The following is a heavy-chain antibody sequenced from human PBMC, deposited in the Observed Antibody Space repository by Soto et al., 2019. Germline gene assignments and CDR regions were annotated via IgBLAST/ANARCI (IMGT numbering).Heavy chain of an antibody. D-gene: IGHD5-12*01. J-gene: IGHJ4*02. V-gene: IGHV1-69*12. CDR3: ARDLGSGYDPGDY. Sequence: QVQLVQSGAEVKKPGSSVKVSCKASGGTFNSYVFNWVRQAPGQGLEWMGGIISIFGTPNYGQKFQGRVTITADESTSTGFMALSSLTSEDTAISYCARDLGSGYDPGDYWGQGTLVTVSS. CDR1: GGTFNSYV. CDR2: IISIFGTP.